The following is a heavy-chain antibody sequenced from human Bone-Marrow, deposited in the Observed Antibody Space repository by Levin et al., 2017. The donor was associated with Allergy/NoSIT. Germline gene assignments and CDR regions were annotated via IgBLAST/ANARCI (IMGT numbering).Heavy chain of an antibody. CDR3: ARDPARGYYDSSGYSGDH. D-gene: IGHD3-22*01. V-gene: IGHV3-48*02. CDR1: GFTFRHYT. Sequence: GGSLRLSCAASGFTFRHYTMNWVRQAPGKGLEWVSCITSSGDGTYYADSVKGRFTISRDNAKNSLYLQLNRLRDEDTAMYYCARDPARGYYDSSGYSGDHWGQEPWSPSP. CDR2: ITSSGDGT. J-gene: IGHJ4*01.